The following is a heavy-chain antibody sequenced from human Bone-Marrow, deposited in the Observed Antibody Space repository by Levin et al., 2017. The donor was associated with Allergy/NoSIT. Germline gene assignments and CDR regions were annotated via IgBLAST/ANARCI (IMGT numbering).Heavy chain of an antibody. CDR3: ARGGVGYSQGLRVHY. CDR1: GFNVSDYY. J-gene: IGHJ4*02. V-gene: IGHV3-11*01. Sequence: KSGGSLRLSCAASGFNVSDYYMSWIRQAPGKGLEWVSYISSGVSGDTIYYADSVKGRFTISRNNAKNSLDLQMHSLRAEDTAVYFCARGGVGYSQGLRVHYWGQGALVTVSS. D-gene: IGHD5-12*01. CDR2: ISSGVSGDTI.